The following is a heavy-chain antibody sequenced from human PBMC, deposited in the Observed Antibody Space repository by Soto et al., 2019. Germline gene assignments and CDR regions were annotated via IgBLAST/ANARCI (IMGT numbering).Heavy chain of an antibody. CDR2: TYYRSKWLN. CDR1: GDNVSNNRAG. V-gene: IGHV6-1*01. Sequence: SQILSLTCAISGDNVSNNRAGWHLIRQCPSRGLEWLGRTYYRSKWLNDYALSMKGRLPSSPDTSQNQSSLHLDSVTPEDTAMYYCTRDPPAFHSAFDYWGQGTLVTVSS. D-gene: IGHD4-4*01. J-gene: IGHJ4*02. CDR3: TRDPPAFHSAFDY.